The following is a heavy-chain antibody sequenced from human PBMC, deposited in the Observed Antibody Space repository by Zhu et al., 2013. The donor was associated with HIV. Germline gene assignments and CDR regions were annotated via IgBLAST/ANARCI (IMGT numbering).Heavy chain of an antibody. J-gene: IGHJ4*02. CDR3: ARGGGTSYYDSSGYYCGY. Sequence: QVQLVQSGAEVKKPGSSVKVSCKASGGTFSSYAISWVRQAPGQGLEWMGGIIPIFGTANYAQKFQGRVTITADESTSTAYMELSSLRSEDTAVYYCARGGGTSYYDSSGYYCGYWGQGTLVTVSS. V-gene: IGHV1-69*12. CDR1: GGTFSSYA. CDR2: IIPIFGTA. D-gene: IGHD3-22*01.